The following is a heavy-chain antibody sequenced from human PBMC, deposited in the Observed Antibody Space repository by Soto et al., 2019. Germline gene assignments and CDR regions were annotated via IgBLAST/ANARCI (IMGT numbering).Heavy chain of an antibody. CDR2: ISAYNGNT. J-gene: IGHJ6*02. Sequence: GASVKVSCKASGYTFTSYGISWVRQAPGQGLEWMGWISAYNGNTNYAQKLQGRVTMTTDTSTSTAYMELRSLRSDDTAVYYCARDRMTVNIYYYYYGMDVWGQGTTVTVSS. CDR3: ARDRMTVNIYYYYYGMDV. CDR1: GYTFTSYG. V-gene: IGHV1-18*01. D-gene: IGHD4-17*01.